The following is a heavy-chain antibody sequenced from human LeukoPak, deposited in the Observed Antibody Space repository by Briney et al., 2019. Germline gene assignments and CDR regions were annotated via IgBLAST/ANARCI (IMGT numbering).Heavy chain of an antibody. J-gene: IGHJ2*01. CDR2: IYYSGST. V-gene: IGHV4-30-4*08. D-gene: IGHD3-3*01. Sequence: PSETLSLTCTVSGGSISSGDYYWSWIRQPPGKGLEWIGYIYYSGSTYYDPSLKSRVTISVDTSKNQFSLKLSSVTAADTAVYYCARDRSGHYDFWSGSAAYWYFDLWGRGTLVTVSS. CDR1: GGSISSGDYY. CDR3: ARDRSGHYDFWSGSAAYWYFDL.